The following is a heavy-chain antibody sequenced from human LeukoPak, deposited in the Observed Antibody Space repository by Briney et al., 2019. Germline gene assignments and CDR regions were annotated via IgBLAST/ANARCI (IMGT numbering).Heavy chain of an antibody. CDR1: GFTFSSYA. Sequence: GGSLRLSCAASGFTFSSYAMSWVRQAPGKGLEWVSAISGSGGSTYYADSVKGRFTISRDNSKNTLYLQMNSLRAEDTAVYYCAKDREGSRITDSSGHFDYWGQGTLVTVSP. J-gene: IGHJ4*02. CDR3: AKDREGSRITDSSGHFDY. V-gene: IGHV3-23*01. D-gene: IGHD3-22*01. CDR2: ISGSGGST.